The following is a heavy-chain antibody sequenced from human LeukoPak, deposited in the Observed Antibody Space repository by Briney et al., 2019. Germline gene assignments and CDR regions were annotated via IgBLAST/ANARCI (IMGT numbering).Heavy chain of an antibody. V-gene: IGHV3-23*01. CDR1: GFTFSDHA. D-gene: IGHD3-3*02. CDR3: AKGTSTLDY. Sequence: GGSLRLSCAASGFTFSDHAMNWVRHTPGKGLEWVSLISNGGDRTYYADSVKGRFTISRDNSKNMVYLQMSSLRVEDTAVYFCAKGTSTLDYWGQGTLVTVSS. CDR2: ISNGGDRT. J-gene: IGHJ4*02.